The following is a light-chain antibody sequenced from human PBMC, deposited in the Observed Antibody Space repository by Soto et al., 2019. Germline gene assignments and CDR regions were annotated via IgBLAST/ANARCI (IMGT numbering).Light chain of an antibody. CDR3: QSFDSSLSAYV. CDR2: GNI. Sequence: QSALTQPPSVSGAPGQRVTISCTGSSSNLGADYDVHWYQLLPGTAPQLLIYGNINRPSGVPDRFSGSKSATSASLVITGLQAEDEADYYCQSFDSSLSAYVFGAGTKVTVL. V-gene: IGLV1-40*01. CDR1: SSNLGADYD. J-gene: IGLJ1*01.